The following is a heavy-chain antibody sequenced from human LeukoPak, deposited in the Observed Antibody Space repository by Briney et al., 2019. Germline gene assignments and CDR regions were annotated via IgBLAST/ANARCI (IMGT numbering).Heavy chain of an antibody. CDR3: AREPVPQDYGDTVNAYDL. J-gene: IGHJ3*01. Sequence: SETLSLTCAVYGGSLSGHYWSWIRQPPGKGLEGIEVIYHDGRTKYSPSLKGRVSILLDTSKHEVSQRLTPVTAADTALYCRAREPVPQDYGDTVNAYDLWGRGTMDIVSS. CDR1: GGSLSGHY. V-gene: IGHV4-34*01. D-gene: IGHD4-17*01. CDR2: IYHDGRT.